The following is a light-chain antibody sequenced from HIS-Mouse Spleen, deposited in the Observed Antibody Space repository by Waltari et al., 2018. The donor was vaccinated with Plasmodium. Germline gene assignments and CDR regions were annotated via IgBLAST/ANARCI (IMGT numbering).Light chain of an antibody. V-gene: IGLV3-1*01. J-gene: IGLJ2*01. CDR1: KLGNKY. Sequence: SYELTQPTSVSVSPGQTASINCSGDKLGNKYSCWYRQRPGQSPVLVIYQDSKRPSGIPARFSGSNSGNTATLTISGTQAMDEADYYCQAWDSSTVVFGGGTKLTVL. CDR3: QAWDSSTVV. CDR2: QDS.